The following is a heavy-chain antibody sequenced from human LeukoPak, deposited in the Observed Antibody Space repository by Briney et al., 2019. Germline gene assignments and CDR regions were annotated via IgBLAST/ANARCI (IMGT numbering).Heavy chain of an antibody. CDR1: GGPFSGYF. CDR3: ARRYYYNLGSFPFDF. Sequence: SETLSLTCAVSGGPFSGYFWSWIRQSSGKGLEWIGEVHNSGTTNYNPSLNSRVTISEDTSKNQFHLNLSSVTAADTAVYYCARRYYYNLGSFPFDFWGQGTLVTVSS. CDR2: VHNSGTT. D-gene: IGHD3-10*01. J-gene: IGHJ4*02. V-gene: IGHV4-34*01.